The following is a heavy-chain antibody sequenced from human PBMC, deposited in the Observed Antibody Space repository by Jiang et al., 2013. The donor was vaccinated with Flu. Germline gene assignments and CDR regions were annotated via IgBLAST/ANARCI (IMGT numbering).Heavy chain of an antibody. Sequence: PGLVKPSQTLSLTCTVSGGSISSGGYYWSWIRQHPGKGLEWIGYIYYSGSTYYNPSLKSRVVISVDRSKSHFSLSLSSVTAADTAMYYCARWIAYDFWTGYTPRDSFAPWGQGTLVTVSS. CDR3: ARWIAYDFWTGYTPRDSFAP. CDR1: GGSISSGGYY. V-gene: IGHV4-31*03. J-gene: IGHJ5*02. CDR2: IYYSGST. D-gene: IGHD3-3*01.